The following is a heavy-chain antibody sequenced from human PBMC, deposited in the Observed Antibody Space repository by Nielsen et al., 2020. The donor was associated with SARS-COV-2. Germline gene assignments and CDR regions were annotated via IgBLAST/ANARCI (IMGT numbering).Heavy chain of an antibody. D-gene: IGHD1/OR15-1a*01. CDR1: GYTFTTNA. CDR2: INTGNGNT. CDR3: AREAGRGTLSGTERYFDF. J-gene: IGHJ4*02. V-gene: IGHV1-3*04. Sequence: ASVKVSCKSSGYTFTTNAIHWVLQAPGQWLEWMGWINTGNGNTKYSQRSQGRVTFTRDTSASTAHMELASLNSEDTAIYYCAREAGRGTLSGTERYFDFWGQGTLVTVSS.